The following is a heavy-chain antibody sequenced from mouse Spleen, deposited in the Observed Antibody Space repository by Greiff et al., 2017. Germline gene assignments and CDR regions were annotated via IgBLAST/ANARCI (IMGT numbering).Heavy chain of an antibody. CDR2: ISSGGSYT. CDR3: ARDYYGYDVYWYFDV. CDR1: GFTFSSYA. V-gene: IGHV5-9-1*01. Sequence: EVKLVESGGGLVKPGGSLKLSCAASGFTFSSYAMSWVRQTPEKRLEWVATISSGGSYTYYPDSVKGRFTISRDNAKNTLYLQMSSLRSEDTAMYYCARDYYGYDVYWYFDVWGAGTTVTVSS. J-gene: IGHJ1*01. D-gene: IGHD2-2*01.